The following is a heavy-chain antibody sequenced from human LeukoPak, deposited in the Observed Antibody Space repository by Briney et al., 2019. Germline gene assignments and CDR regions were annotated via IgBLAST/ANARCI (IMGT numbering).Heavy chain of an antibody. Sequence: GESLRISCKASGYTFTSYWISWVRHTPGKGLEWMARIDPRDSFTRYGPSFQGHVTISSDKSINIAYLHWSSLKASDTATYYCVRHYASGQDYWGQGTLVTVSS. V-gene: IGHV5-10-1*01. CDR3: VRHYASGQDY. J-gene: IGHJ4*02. CDR2: IDPRDSFT. D-gene: IGHD3-10*01. CDR1: GYTFTSYW.